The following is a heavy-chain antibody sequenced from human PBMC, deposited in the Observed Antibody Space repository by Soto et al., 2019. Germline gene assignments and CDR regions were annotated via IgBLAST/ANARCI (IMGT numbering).Heavy chain of an antibody. J-gene: IGHJ4*02. D-gene: IGHD1-26*01. Sequence: ASVKVSCKASGYTFTGYYMHWVRQAPGQGLEWMGWINPNSGGTKYAQKFQGRVTMTRDTSITTSYMELSGLRSDDTAVYYCARDIGLTQVFDQCGQGTLVTVSS. V-gene: IGHV1-2*02. CDR3: ARDIGLTQVFDQ. CDR2: INPNSGGT. CDR1: GYTFTGYY.